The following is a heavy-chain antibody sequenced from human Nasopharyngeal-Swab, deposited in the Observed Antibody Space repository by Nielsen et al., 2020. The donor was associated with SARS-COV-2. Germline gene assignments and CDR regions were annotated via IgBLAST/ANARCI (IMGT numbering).Heavy chain of an antibody. D-gene: IGHD3-22*01. CDR3: ARRISGYFGY. CDR1: GFTFSSYG. J-gene: IGHJ4*02. Sequence: GESLKISCAASGFTFSSYGMHWVRQAPGKGLEWVAVIWYDGSNKYYADSVKGRFTISRDNSKNTLYLQMNSLRAEDTAVYYCARRISGYFGYWGQGTLVTVSS. CDR2: IWYDGSNK. V-gene: IGHV3-33*01.